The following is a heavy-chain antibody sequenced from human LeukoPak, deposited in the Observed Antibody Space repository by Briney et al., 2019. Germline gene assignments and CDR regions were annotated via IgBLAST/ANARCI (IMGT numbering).Heavy chain of an antibody. CDR1: GYTFTSYD. CDR2: MNPNSGNT. J-gene: IGHJ5*02. CDR3: ARGWRRQNNWFDP. Sequence: ASVKVSCKASGYTFTSYDINWVRQATGQGLEWMGWMNPNSGNTGYAQKFQDRVTMTRNTSISTAYMELSSLRSEDTAVYYCARGWRRQNNWFDPWGQGTLVTVSS. V-gene: IGHV1-8*01. D-gene: IGHD1-1*01.